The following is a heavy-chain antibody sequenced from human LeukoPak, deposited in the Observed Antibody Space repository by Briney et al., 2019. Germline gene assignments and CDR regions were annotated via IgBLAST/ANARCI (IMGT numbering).Heavy chain of an antibody. D-gene: IGHD3-22*01. CDR2: ISGSGGST. J-gene: IGHJ4*02. CDR3: ASPRQGSGYYYPRTSYYFDY. V-gene: IGHV3-23*01. Sequence: GGSLRLSCAASGFTFSSYAMSWVRQAPGKGPEWVSAISGSGGSTYYADSVKGRFTISRDNAKNSLYLQMNSLRAEDTAVYYCASPRQGSGYYYPRTSYYFDYWGQGTLVTVSS. CDR1: GFTFSSYA.